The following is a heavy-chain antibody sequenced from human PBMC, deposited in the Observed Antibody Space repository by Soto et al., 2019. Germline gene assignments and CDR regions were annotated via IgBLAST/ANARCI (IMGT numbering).Heavy chain of an antibody. Sequence: SVKVSCKASGGTFSSYAISGVRQAPGQGLEWMGGIIPIFGTANYAQKFQGRVTIIADKSTSTAYMELSSLRSEDTAVYYCAIKVVVVAATPPGYYYYGMDVWGQGTTVTVSS. D-gene: IGHD2-15*01. CDR1: GGTFSSYA. CDR3: AIKVVVVAATPPGYYYYGMDV. J-gene: IGHJ6*02. V-gene: IGHV1-69*06. CDR2: IIPIFGTA.